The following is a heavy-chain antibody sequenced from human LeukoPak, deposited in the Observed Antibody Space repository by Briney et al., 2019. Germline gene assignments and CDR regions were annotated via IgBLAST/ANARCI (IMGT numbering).Heavy chain of an antibody. CDR1: GDIFNSYA. CDR2: IIPAFGTT. J-gene: IGHJ4*02. CDR3: AREYYGSGSYYDGYYFDF. V-gene: IGHV1-69*06. D-gene: IGHD3-10*01. Sequence: SVKVSCKVSGDIFNSYAVACVRQAPGQGLEWMGLIIPAFGTTHYAQRFQGRVTITSDKSTTTAYMELGSLRSEDTAVYYCAREYYGSGSYYDGYYFDFWGQGTLVTVSS.